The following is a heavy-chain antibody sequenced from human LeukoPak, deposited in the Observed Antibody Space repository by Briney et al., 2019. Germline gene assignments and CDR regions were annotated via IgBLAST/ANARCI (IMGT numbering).Heavy chain of an antibody. D-gene: IGHD4-17*01. Sequence: ASVTVSCKVSGYTLTELSMHWVRQAPGKGLEWMGGFDPEDGETIYAQKFQGRVTMTEDTSTDTAYMELSSLRSEDTAVYYCATGILRNYYYGMDVWGQGTTVTVSS. J-gene: IGHJ6*02. CDR2: FDPEDGET. CDR3: ATGILRNYYYGMDV. CDR1: GYTLTELS. V-gene: IGHV1-24*01.